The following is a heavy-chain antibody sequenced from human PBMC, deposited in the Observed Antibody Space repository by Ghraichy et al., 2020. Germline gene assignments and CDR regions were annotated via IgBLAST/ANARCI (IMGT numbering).Heavy chain of an antibody. V-gene: IGHV4-59*01. J-gene: IGHJ4*02. Sequence: SETLSLTCTVSGGSISSYYWSWIRQPPGKGLEWIGYIYYSGSTNYNPSLKSRVTISVDTSKNQFSLKLSSVTAADTAVYYCASYGDYFDYWGQGTLVTVSS. D-gene: IGHD4-17*01. CDR3: ASYGDYFDY. CDR1: GGSISSYY. CDR2: IYYSGST.